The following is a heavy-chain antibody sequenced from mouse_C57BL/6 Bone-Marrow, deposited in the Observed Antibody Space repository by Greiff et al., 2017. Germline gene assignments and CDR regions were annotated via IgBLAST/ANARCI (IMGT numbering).Heavy chain of an antibody. CDR3: ARPYYSNYVNARDY. D-gene: IGHD2-5*01. CDR2: IHPNSGST. V-gene: IGHV1-64*01. J-gene: IGHJ4*01. CDR1: GYTFTSYW. Sequence: QVQLQQPGAELVKPGASVKLSCKASGYTFTSYWMHWVKQRPGQGLEWIGMIHPNSGSTNYNEKFKSKATLTVDKSSSTAYMQLSILTSEDSAFYYCARPYYSNYVNARDYWGQGTSGTVSS.